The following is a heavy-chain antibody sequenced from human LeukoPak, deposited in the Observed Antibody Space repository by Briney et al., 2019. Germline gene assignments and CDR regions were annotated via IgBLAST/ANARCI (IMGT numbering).Heavy chain of an antibody. CDR2: VSPGGYI. CDR3: ARIRCGHTGDICYNH. Sequence: SETLSLTCTVSGVSFNAYYWSWIRQSPGKGLEWIGEVSPGGYIKYNPSLKSRVTISVDTSESQLSLRLSSVTAADPAMYYCARIRCGHTGDICYNHWAQGTLVTVSS. J-gene: IGHJ5*02. D-gene: IGHD2-8*02. CDR1: GVSFNAYY. V-gene: IGHV4-34*01.